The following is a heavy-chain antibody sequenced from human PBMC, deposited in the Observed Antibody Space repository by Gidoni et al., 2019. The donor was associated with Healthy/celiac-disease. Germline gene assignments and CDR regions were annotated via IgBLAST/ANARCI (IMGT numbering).Heavy chain of an antibody. D-gene: IGHD6-13*01. CDR1: GFTFSSCA. V-gene: IGHV3-23*01. J-gene: IGHJ4*02. Sequence: EVQLLEFGGGLVQPGGSLRLSCAASGFTFSSCAMRWDSQAPGKGREWVAAISGSDGSTYYADSVKGRFTISRDNAKNTLYLQMNSLRAEDTAVYYCAKVGIIAAARVFDYWGQGTLVTVSS. CDR2: ISGSDGST. CDR3: AKVGIIAAARVFDY.